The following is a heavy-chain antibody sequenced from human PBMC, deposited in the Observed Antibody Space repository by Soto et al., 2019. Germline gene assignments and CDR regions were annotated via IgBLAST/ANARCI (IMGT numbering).Heavy chain of an antibody. CDR1: GYTFTSYG. V-gene: IGHV1-18*01. J-gene: IGHJ6*02. CDR3: ARDYYYGSGMLRGLYYYGMDV. D-gene: IGHD3-10*01. Sequence: ASVKVSCKASGYTFTSYGISWVRQAPGQGLEWMGWISAYNGNTNYAQKLQGRVTMTTDTSTSTAYMELRSLRSDDTAVYYCARDYYYGSGMLRGLYYYGMDVWGQGTTVTVSS. CDR2: ISAYNGNT.